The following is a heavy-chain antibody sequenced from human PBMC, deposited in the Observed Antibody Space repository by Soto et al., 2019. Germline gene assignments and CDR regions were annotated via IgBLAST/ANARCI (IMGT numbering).Heavy chain of an antibody. CDR3: ARHIKIGDYVGYYYYGMDV. Sequence: QLQLQESGPGLVKPSETLSLTCTVSGGSISSSSYYWGWIRQPPGKGLEWIGSIYKSGSTYYNPSLKSRVTIAVATSENQCSLKLSSVTAADTAVYYCARHIKIGDYVGYYYYGMDVWGQGTTVSVSS. CDR1: GGSISSSSYY. V-gene: IGHV4-39*01. CDR2: IYKSGST. J-gene: IGHJ6*02. D-gene: IGHD4-17*01.